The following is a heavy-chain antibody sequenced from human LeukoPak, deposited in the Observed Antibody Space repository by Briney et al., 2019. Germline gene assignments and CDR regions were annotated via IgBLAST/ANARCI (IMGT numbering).Heavy chain of an antibody. D-gene: IGHD3-22*01. V-gene: IGHV3-30*02. J-gene: IGHJ4*02. CDR2: IRYDGSNK. Sequence: GGSLRLSCAASGFTFSSYGMHWVRQAPGKGLEWVAFIRYDGSNKYYADSVKGRFTISRDNSKNTLYLQMNSLRAEDTAVYYCAKDPRGGYDSSGYPSDFDYWGQGTLVTVSS. CDR3: AKDPRGGYDSSGYPSDFDY. CDR1: GFTFSSYG.